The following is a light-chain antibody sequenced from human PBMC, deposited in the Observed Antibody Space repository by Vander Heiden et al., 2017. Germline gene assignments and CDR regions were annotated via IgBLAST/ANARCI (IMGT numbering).Light chain of an antibody. CDR1: QGISSY. J-gene: IGKJ4*01. CDR2: AAS. CDR3: QQDDSYPLT. Sequence: ALRLHQSPSSLSASTGDRVTITCRASQGISSYLAWYQQPPGKAPKLLIYAASTLQSRVPSRFSGSGSGTDFTLTISCLQSEDFATYYCQQDDSYPLTFGGGTKVEIK. V-gene: IGKV1-8*01.